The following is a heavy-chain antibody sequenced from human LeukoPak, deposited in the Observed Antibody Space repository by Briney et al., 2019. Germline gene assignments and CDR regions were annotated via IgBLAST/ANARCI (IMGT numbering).Heavy chain of an antibody. D-gene: IGHD2-15*01. V-gene: IGHV3-7*01. CDR2: INQDGGEK. CDR3: ASIVVVIGTRSFDY. J-gene: IGHJ4*02. Sequence: GVSLRLSCAASGFTFSSYWMSWVRQAPGKGLEWVANINQDGGEKYYVDSVKGRFTISRDNAKNSLYLQMNSLRAEDTAVYYCASIVVVIGTRSFDYWGQGSLVSVSS. CDR1: GFTFSSYW.